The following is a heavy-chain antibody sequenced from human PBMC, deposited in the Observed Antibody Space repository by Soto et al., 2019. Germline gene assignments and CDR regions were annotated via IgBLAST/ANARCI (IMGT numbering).Heavy chain of an antibody. D-gene: IGHD6-19*01. V-gene: IGHV4-34*01. CDR2: VNPTGST. CDR3: GRSREQWLVDAFDI. CDR1: GGSFSGYY. J-gene: IGHJ3*02. Sequence: QVQVQQWGAGLLKSSETLSLTCAVYGGSFSGYYWSWIRQSPGKGLEWIGEVNPTGSTKYNPSLKRRVTISVDTSKNQFSLNLNSVTAADTALYYCGRSREQWLVDAFDIGGQGTMVTVSS.